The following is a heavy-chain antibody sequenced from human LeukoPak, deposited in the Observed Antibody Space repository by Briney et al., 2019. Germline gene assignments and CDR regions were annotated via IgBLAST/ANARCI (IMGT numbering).Heavy chain of an antibody. V-gene: IGHV1-18*01. J-gene: IGHJ4*02. Sequence: VSSVKVSCKPSGYIFTNYGISWVRQAPGQGLEWMGWISGYNGNTNYAQKLQGRVTMTTDTSTSTAYMELRSLRSDDTAVYYCARVKFAMVRGVIALFDYWGQGTLVTVSS. CDR2: ISGYNGNT. D-gene: IGHD3-10*01. CDR1: GYIFTNYG. CDR3: ARVKFAMVRGVIALFDY.